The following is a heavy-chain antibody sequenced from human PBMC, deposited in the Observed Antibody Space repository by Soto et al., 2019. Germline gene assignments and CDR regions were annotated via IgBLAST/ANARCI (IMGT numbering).Heavy chain of an antibody. CDR1: GFTFSSYG. D-gene: IGHD1-20*01. V-gene: IGHV3-30*18. CDR2: ISYDGSNK. J-gene: IGHJ3*02. Sequence: GGSLRLSCAASGFTFSSYGMHWVRQAPGKGLEWVAVISYDGSNKYYADSVKGRFTISRDNSKNTLYLQMNSLRAEDTAVYYCAKDRGYGVTGTLDAFDIWGQGTMVTVSS. CDR3: AKDRGYGVTGTLDAFDI.